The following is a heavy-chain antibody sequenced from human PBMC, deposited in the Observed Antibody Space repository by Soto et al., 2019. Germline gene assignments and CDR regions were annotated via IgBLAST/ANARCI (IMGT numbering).Heavy chain of an antibody. CDR3: ARVVAARPGWFDP. D-gene: IGHD6-6*01. CDR2: IYYSGST. CDR1: GGSISSYY. V-gene: IGHV4-59*01. Sequence: SETLSLTCTVSGGSISSYYWSWIRQPPGKGLEWIGYIYYSGSTNYNPSLKSRVTISVDTSKNQFSLELSSVTAADTAVYYCARVVAARPGWFDPWGQGTLVTVSS. J-gene: IGHJ5*02.